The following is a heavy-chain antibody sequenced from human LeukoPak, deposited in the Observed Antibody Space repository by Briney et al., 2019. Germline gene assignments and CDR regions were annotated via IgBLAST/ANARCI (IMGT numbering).Heavy chain of an antibody. J-gene: IGHJ4*02. D-gene: IGHD3-16*02. CDR2: INSNSGGT. CDR3: ARDLSSYRHNPFDY. Sequence: ASVKVSCKASGYTFTGYYMHWVRQAPGQGLEWMGWINSNSGGTNYAQKFQGRVTMTRDTSISTAYMELSRLRSDDTAVYYCARDLSSYRHNPFDYWGQGTLVTVSS. CDR1: GYTFTGYY. V-gene: IGHV1-2*02.